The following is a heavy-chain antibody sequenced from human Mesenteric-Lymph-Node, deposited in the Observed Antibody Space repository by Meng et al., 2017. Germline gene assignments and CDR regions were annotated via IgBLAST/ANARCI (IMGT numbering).Heavy chain of an antibody. CDR1: GGSLSSANHV. J-gene: IGHJ5*02. V-gene: IGHV4-61*02. D-gene: IGHD3-22*01. CDR3: ARGGYDSSA. Sequence: SETLSLTCTVSGGSLSSANHVWSWIRQPAGKGLEWIGRVYTSGTNITPSLKSRVTLSIDTSKNQFSLKLTSVTAADTAVYYCARGGYDSSAWGQGTLVTVSS. CDR2: VYTSGT.